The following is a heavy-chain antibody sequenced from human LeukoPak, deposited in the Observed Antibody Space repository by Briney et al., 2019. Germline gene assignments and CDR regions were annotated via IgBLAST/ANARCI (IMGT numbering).Heavy chain of an antibody. CDR3: AKDFTMVRGAIH. CDR2: ISSSGSTI. D-gene: IGHD3-10*01. CDR1: GFTFSSYE. J-gene: IGHJ4*02. V-gene: IGHV3-48*03. Sequence: PGGSLRLSCAASGFTFSSYEMNWVRQAPGKGLEWVSYISSSGSTIYYADSVKGRFTISRDNSKNTLYLQMNSLRAEDTAVYYCAKDFTMVRGAIHWGQGTLVTVSS.